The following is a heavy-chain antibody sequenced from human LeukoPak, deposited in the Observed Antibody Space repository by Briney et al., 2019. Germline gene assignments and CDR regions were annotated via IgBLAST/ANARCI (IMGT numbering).Heavy chain of an antibody. V-gene: IGHV4-31*03. CDR2: IYYSGST. J-gene: IGHJ4*02. CDR1: GGSISRGGYY. CDR3: ARATCEYYFDY. Sequence: PSETLTLTCTVSGGSISRGGYYWSWIPQHPGKGLEWIGYIYYSGSTYYNPSLKSRVTISEDTSKNQFSLKLSSVTAADTAVYYCARATCEYYFDYWGQGTLVTVSS.